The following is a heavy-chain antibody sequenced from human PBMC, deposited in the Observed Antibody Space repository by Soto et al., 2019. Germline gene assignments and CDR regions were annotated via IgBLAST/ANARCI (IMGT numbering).Heavy chain of an antibody. CDR2: ISWNSGSI. Sequence: GGSLRLSCAASGFTFDDYAMHWVRQAPGKGLEWVSGISWNSGSIGYADSVKGRFTISRDNAKNSLYLQMNSLRAEDTALYYCAKAVTMVRGVPDYWGQGTLVTVSS. V-gene: IGHV3-9*01. CDR1: GFTFDDYA. J-gene: IGHJ4*02. D-gene: IGHD3-10*01. CDR3: AKAVTMVRGVPDY.